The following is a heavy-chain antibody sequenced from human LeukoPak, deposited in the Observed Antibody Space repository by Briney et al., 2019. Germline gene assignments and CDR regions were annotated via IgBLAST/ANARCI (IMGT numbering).Heavy chain of an antibody. V-gene: IGHV4-59*01. CDR2: IYYSGST. D-gene: IGHD2/OR15-2a*01. CDR1: GGSISSYY. Sequence: SETLSLTCTVSGGSISSYYWSCIRQPPGKGLEWIGHIYYSGSTNYNPSLKSRVTISLDRSKDQFSLKLSSVTAADTAVYYCARINAVIGGNAFDIWGQGTMVTVSS. J-gene: IGHJ3*02. CDR3: ARINAVIGGNAFDI.